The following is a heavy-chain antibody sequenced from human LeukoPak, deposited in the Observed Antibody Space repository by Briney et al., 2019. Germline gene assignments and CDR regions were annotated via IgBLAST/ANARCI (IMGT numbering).Heavy chain of an antibody. V-gene: IGHV4-61*02. CDR1: GGSISSGGYY. CDR3: ARYPTYDSSGRHY. D-gene: IGHD3-22*01. J-gene: IGHJ4*02. Sequence: SETLSLTCTVSGGSISSGGYYWSWIRQPAGKGLEWIGRIYTSGSTNYNPSLKSRVTISVDTSKNQFSLKLSSVTAADTAVYYCARYPTYDSSGRHYWGQGTLVTVSS. CDR2: IYTSGST.